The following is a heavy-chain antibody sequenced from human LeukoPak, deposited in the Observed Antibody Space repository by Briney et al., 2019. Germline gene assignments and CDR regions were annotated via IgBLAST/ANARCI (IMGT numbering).Heavy chain of an antibody. J-gene: IGHJ4*02. D-gene: IGHD7-27*01. Sequence: SETLSLTCTVSGGSVTDYYWSWIRQSPGKGLEWIGYIYYTGTSYNPSLKSRVTISADSSKNQFSLKLISVTAADTAVYYCASRKLGNDYWGQGTLVTVSS. CDR2: IYYTGT. V-gene: IGHV4-59*02. CDR1: GGSVTDYY. CDR3: ASRKLGNDY.